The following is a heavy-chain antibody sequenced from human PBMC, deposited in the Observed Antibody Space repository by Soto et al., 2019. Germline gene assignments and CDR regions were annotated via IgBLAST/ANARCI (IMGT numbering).Heavy chain of an antibody. V-gene: IGHV5-51*01. CDR3: ARQGLAVTIDY. CDR1: GYSFTSYW. CDR2: IYPGDSDT. D-gene: IGHD4-17*01. J-gene: IGHJ4*02. Sequence: GESLKISCKASGYSFTSYWIAWVRQMPGKGLEWMGIIYPGDSDTRCSPSFQGQVTISADKSIGTAYLQWSSLKASDTAIYYCARQGLAVTIDYWGQGTLVTVSS.